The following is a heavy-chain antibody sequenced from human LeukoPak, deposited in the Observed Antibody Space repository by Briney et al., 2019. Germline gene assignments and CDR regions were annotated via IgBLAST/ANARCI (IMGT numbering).Heavy chain of an antibody. CDR3: ARAEGIAAPFDY. J-gene: IGHJ4*02. D-gene: IGHD6-25*01. V-gene: IGHV1-69*13. CDR2: IIPIFGTA. CDR1: GGTFSSYA. Sequence: ASVKVSCKASGGTFSSYAISWVRQAPGQGLEWMGGIIPIFGTANYARKFQGRVTITADESTSTAYMELSSLRSEDTAVYYCARAEGIAAPFDYWGQGTLVTVSS.